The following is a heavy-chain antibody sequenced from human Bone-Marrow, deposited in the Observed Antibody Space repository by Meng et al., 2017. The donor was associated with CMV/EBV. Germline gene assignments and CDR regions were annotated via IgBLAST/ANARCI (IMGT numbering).Heavy chain of an antibody. J-gene: IGHJ4*02. D-gene: IGHD6-13*01. CDR3: AREPYSSSWYPFDY. V-gene: IGHV3-30-3*01. CDR2: ISYDGSNK. Sequence: GGSLRLSCAASGFTFSSYAMHWVRQAPGKGLEWVAVISYDGSNKYYADSVKGRFTISRDNSKNTLYLQMNSLRAEDMAVYYCAREPYSSSWYPFDYWGQGTLVTVSS. CDR1: GFTFSSYA.